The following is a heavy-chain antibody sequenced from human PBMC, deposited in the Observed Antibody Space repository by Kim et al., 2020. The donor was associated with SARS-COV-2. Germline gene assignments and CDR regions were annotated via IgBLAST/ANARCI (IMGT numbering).Heavy chain of an antibody. J-gene: IGHJ4*02. CDR1: GYSFTSYW. CDR2: IYPGDSDT. Sequence: GESLKISCKGSGYSFTSYWIGWVRQMPGKGLEWMGIIYPGDSDTRYSPSFQGQVTISADKSISTAYLQWSSLKASDTAMYYCASLTQSYGDYEEYYFDYWGQGTLVTVSS. D-gene: IGHD4-17*01. CDR3: ASLTQSYGDYEEYYFDY. V-gene: IGHV5-51*01.